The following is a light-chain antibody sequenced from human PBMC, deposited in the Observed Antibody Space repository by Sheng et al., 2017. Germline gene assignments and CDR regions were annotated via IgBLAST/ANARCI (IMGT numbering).Light chain of an antibody. Sequence: DIVLTQSPGTLSLSPGERATLSCRASLSVSSSYVAWYQQKPGQAPRLLIYGASSRATGIPDRFSGSGSGTDFTLTISSLEPEDFAVYYCQHRRNWPWTFGQGTKVEI. CDR1: LSVSSSY. J-gene: IGKJ1*01. CDR3: QHRRNWPWT. CDR2: GAS. V-gene: IGKV3D-20*02.